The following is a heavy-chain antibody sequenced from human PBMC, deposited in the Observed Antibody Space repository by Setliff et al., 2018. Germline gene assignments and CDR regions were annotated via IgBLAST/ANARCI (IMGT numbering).Heavy chain of an antibody. CDR1: GFTFNDYS. Sequence: SLRLSCAASGFTFNDYSMNWVRQSPGKGLEWVSHIRSGGTVHYADSVKGRFTISRDNAKNSLYLQMNSLRAEDTATYYCARSENCFSTHCSPYDYWGQGTLVTVSS. V-gene: IGHV3-21*05. CDR2: IRSGGTV. CDR3: ARSENCFSTHCSPYDY. J-gene: IGHJ4*02. D-gene: IGHD2-2*01.